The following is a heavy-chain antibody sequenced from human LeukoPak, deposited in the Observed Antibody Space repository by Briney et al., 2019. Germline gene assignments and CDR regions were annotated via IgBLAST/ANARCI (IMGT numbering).Heavy chain of an antibody. CDR1: GFTFNTYA. J-gene: IGHJ4*02. D-gene: IGHD3-10*01. V-gene: IGHV3-30*14. CDR3: ARETLHYYGSGSYYGQGFDY. CDR2: ISYDGYNK. Sequence: GGSLRLSCAASGFTFNTYAMHWVRQAPGKGLEWVAVISYDGYNKYYADSVKGRFTISRDNSKNTLYLQMNSLRAEDTAVYYCARETLHYYGSGSYYGQGFDYWGQGTLVTVSS.